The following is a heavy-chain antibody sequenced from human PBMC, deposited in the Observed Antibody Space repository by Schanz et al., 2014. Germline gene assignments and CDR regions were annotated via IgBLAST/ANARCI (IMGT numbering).Heavy chain of an antibody. J-gene: IGHJ4*02. CDR1: GGSISTYY. D-gene: IGHD1-26*01. V-gene: IGHV4-4*07. Sequence: QVQLQESGPGLVKPSETLSLTCTVSGGSISTYYWSWIRQPAGKGLEWIGRIYTSGSTNYNPSLKGRVPMAGDPSKNQFPRGLSPGAAADTAVYYWARYTGAYFEYRGQGTLVTVSS. CDR3: ARYTGAYFEY. CDR2: IYTSGST.